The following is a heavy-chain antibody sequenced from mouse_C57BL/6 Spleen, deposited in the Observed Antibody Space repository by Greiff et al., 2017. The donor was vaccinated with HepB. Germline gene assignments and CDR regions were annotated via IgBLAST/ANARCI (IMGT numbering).Heavy chain of an antibody. J-gene: IGHJ4*01. V-gene: IGHV10-1*01. CDR2: IRSKSNNYAT. CDR3: VRHCRDAMDY. Sequence: EVQRVESGGGLVQPKGSLKLSCAASGFSFNTYAMNWVRQAPGKGLEWVARIRSKSNNYATYYADSVKDRFTISRDDSESMLYLQMNNLKTEDTAMYYCVRHCRDAMDYWGQGTSVTVSS. D-gene: IGHD3-3*01. CDR1: GFSFNTYA.